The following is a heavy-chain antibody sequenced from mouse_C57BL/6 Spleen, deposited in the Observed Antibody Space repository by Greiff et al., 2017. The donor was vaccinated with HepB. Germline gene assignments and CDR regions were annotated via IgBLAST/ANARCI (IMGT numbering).Heavy chain of an antibody. Sequence: EVKLQESGPELVKPGDSVKISCKASGYSFTGYFMNWVMQSHGKSLEWIGRINPYNGDTFYNQKFKGKATLTVDKSSSTAHMELRSLTSEDSAVYYCARDDGFYWYFDVWGTGTTVTVSS. CDR1: GYSFTGYF. CDR3: ARDDGFYWYFDV. CDR2: INPYNGDT. D-gene: IGHD2-3*01. V-gene: IGHV1-20*01. J-gene: IGHJ1*03.